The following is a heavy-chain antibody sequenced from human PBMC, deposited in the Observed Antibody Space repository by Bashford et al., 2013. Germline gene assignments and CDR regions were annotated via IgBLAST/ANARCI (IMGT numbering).Heavy chain of an antibody. D-gene: IGHD2-15*01. CDR1: GFTFSSYA. Sequence: GSLRLSCAASGFTFSSYAMHWVRQAPGKGLEWVAVISYDGSNKYYADSVKGRFTISRDNSKNTLYLQMNSLRAEDTAVYYCARQTGDIVVVVAPLDYWGQGTLVTVSS. CDR3: ARQTGDIVVVVAPLDY. CDR2: ISYDGSNK. J-gene: IGHJ4*02. V-gene: IGHV3-30-3*01.